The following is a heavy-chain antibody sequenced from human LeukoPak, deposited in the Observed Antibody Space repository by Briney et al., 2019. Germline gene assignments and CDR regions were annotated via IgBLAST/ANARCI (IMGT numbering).Heavy chain of an antibody. CDR2: INYSGST. CDR1: GGSISRSSYY. D-gene: IGHD5-24*01. J-gene: IGHJ4*02. V-gene: IGHV4-39*01. Sequence: SETMSLTCTVSGGSISRSSYYWGWIRQPTGKGLEWIGSINYSGSTYYNPSLKSRVTISVDTSKNQFSLKLSSVTAADTAVYYCARRFGMATILYRQGDFDYWGQGTLGTVSS. CDR3: ARRFGMATILYRQGDFDY.